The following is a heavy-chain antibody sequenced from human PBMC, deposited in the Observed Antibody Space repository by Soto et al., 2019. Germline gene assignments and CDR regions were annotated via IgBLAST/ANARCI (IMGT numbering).Heavy chain of an antibody. CDR2: ISYDGSNK. J-gene: IGHJ4*02. V-gene: IGHV3-30*18. CDR1: GFTFSSYG. D-gene: IGHD3-10*01. CDR3: AKNPYYGSGNKYFEY. Sequence: QVQLVESGGGVVQPGRSLRLSCAASGFTFSSYGMHWVRQAPGKGLEWVAVISYDGSNKYYADSVKGRFTISRDNSKNTLYLQMNSLRAEDTAVYYCAKNPYYGSGNKYFEYWGQGTLVTVSS.